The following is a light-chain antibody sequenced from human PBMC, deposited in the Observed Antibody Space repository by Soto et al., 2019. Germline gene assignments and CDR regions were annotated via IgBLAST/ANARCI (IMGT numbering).Light chain of an antibody. CDR3: STYNTSSSYV. CDR2: DVT. J-gene: IGLJ1*01. Sequence: QSALTQPASVSGSPGQSITISCTGTSSDVGGYIYVSWYQQHPGKAPKLMIYDVTSRPSGVSYRFSGSKSGNTASLSISGLQAEDEADYYCSTYNTSSSYVFGTGTKVTVL. V-gene: IGLV2-14*01. CDR1: SSDVGGYIY.